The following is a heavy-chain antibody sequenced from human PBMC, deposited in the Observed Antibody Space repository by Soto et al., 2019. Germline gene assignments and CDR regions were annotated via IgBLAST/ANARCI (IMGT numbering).Heavy chain of an antibody. V-gene: IGHV1-69*01. CDR2: VSPPFRTS. CDR1: GVSFNNNA. J-gene: IGHJ6*01. Sequence: QVQLVQSGAEVKKPGSSVKVSCKTSGVSFNNNAIGWVRQAPGHGLEWMGGVSPPFRTSNYARKFQGRISITADASTGTVNMDLSSLTSEDTAQYYSARVLYYGSGSYSPYGMDVWGQGTMVTVSS. CDR3: ARVLYYGSGSYSPYGMDV. D-gene: IGHD3-10*01.